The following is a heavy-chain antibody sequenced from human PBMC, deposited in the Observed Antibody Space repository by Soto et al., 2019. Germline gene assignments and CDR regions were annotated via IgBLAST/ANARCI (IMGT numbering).Heavy chain of an antibody. CDR3: ARHAEYYGGNLYYFDY. V-gene: IGHV4-39*01. Sequence: SETLSLTCTVSGGSSTNSGYFWCWIRQPPGRGLEYIGSIYYSGSTYYHPSLKSRVTIYVDTSMDQFSLKLTSVTAADTAVYYCARHAEYYGGNLYYFDYWGQGTLVTVSS. D-gene: IGHD4-17*01. CDR2: IYYSGST. CDR1: GGSSTNSGYF. J-gene: IGHJ4*02.